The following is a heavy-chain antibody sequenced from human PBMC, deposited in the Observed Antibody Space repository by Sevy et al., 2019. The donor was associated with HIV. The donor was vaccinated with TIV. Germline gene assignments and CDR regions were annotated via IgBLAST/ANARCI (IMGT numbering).Heavy chain of an antibody. CDR1: GLIFSSHW. V-gene: IGHV3-30-3*01. CDR3: ARNDHYFDF. CDR2: ISSDGSIT. Sequence: GGSLRLSCVASGLIFSSHWMTWVRQAPGKGLEWVAVISSDGSITYYADSVKGRFTISRDNSKNTLYLQMNGLRVEDTAVYYCARNDHYFDFWGQGTLVTVSS. J-gene: IGHJ4*02. D-gene: IGHD3-16*01.